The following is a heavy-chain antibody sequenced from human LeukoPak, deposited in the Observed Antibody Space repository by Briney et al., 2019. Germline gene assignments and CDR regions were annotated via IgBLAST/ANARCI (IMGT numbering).Heavy chain of an antibody. D-gene: IGHD2-2*01. Sequence: PGGSLRLSCAASGFTFSSYGMHWVRQAPGKGLERVAVLWYDGSNKYYADSVKGRFTISRDNSKNTLYLQMNSLRAEDTAVYYCARDVVVVPAAHYGMDVWGKGTTVTVSS. CDR3: ARDVVVVPAAHYGMDV. CDR2: LWYDGSNK. CDR1: GFTFSSYG. J-gene: IGHJ6*04. V-gene: IGHV3-33*01.